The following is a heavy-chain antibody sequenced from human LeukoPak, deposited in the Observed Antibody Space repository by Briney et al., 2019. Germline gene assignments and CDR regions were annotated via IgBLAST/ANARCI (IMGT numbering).Heavy chain of an antibody. CDR1: GFTFDDYA. J-gene: IGHJ4*02. D-gene: IGHD5-18*01. CDR3: AKDRGYNYGYPNFDY. Sequence: GGSLRLSCAASGFTFDDYAMHWVRQAPGKGLEWVSGISWNSGNIGYADSVKGRFTISRDNAKNSLYLQMNSLRAEDTAFYYCAKDRGYNYGYPNFDYWGQGTLVTVSS. V-gene: IGHV3-9*01. CDR2: ISWNSGNI.